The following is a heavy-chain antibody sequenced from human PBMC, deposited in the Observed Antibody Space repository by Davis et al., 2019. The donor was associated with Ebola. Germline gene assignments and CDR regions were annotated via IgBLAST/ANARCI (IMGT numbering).Heavy chain of an antibody. V-gene: IGHV3-23*01. CDR2: LGTSADT. Sequence: GGSLRLSCAASGFTFSSYVMSWVRQAPGKGLEWVSTLGTSADTYYADSVKGRFTISRDNSKNTLNLQMNGLRVEDTAIYYCVKDTSDIWFDIWGQGTMVTVSS. J-gene: IGHJ3*02. CDR3: VKDTSDIWFDI. D-gene: IGHD3-9*01. CDR1: GFTFSSYV.